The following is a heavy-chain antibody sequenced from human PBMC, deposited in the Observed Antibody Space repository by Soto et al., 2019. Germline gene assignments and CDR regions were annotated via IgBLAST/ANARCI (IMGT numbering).Heavy chain of an antibody. Sequence: PGGSLRLSCAASGFTFSSYVMHWVRQAPGKGLEWVATVWHDGNNEYYADSVKGRFTVSRDNSKRMLYLQMNSLKAEDAAVYYCASGPKLAYGHLDYWGQGTMVTVSS. CDR1: GFTFSSYV. J-gene: IGHJ4*02. V-gene: IGHV3-33*01. CDR2: VWHDGNNE. CDR3: ASGPKLAYGHLDY. D-gene: IGHD4-17*01.